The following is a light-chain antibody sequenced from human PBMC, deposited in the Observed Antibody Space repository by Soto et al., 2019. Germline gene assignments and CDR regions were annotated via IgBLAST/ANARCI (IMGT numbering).Light chain of an antibody. CDR1: SSDVGGYNY. CDR2: EVS. CDR3: SSYTSSSTLDVV. J-gene: IGLJ2*01. V-gene: IGLV2-14*01. Sequence: QSALTQPASVSGSPGQSSTISFTGTSSDVGGYNYVSWYQQHPGKAPKLMIYEVSNRPSGVSNRFSGSKSGNTASLTISGRQAEDEADYYCSSYTSSSTLDVVFGGGTKLTVL.